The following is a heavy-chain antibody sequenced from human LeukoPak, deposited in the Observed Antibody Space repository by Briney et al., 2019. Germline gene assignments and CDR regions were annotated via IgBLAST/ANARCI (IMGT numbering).Heavy chain of an antibody. CDR2: IYYSGTT. CDR1: GVSISSFY. Sequence: SETLSFNCSVSGVSISSFYWSWIRQSPGKGLEWIGHIYYSGTTKYNPSLKSRVTMSVDTSKSQFSLKLSSVTAADTAVYYCARVIGYCSRTNCSGGFDPWGQGTLVTVSS. D-gene: IGHD2-2*01. V-gene: IGHV4-59*01. CDR3: ARVIGYCSRTNCSGGFDP. J-gene: IGHJ5*02.